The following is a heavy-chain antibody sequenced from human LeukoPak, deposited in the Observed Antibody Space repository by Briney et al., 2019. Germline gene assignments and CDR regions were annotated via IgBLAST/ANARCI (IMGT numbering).Heavy chain of an antibody. V-gene: IGHV1-69*05. CDR2: IIPIFGTA. CDR1: GGTFSSYA. CDR3: ARDPHGYSSSYGDAFDI. D-gene: IGHD6-13*01. J-gene: IGHJ3*02. Sequence: SVKVSCKASGGTFSSYAISWVRQAPGQGLEWMGRIIPIFGTANYAQKFQGRVTITTDESTSTAYMELSSLRSEDTAVYYCARDPHGYSSSYGDAFDIWGQGTMVTVSS.